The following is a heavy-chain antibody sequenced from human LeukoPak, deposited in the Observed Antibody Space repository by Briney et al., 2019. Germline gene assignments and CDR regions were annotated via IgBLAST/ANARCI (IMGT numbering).Heavy chain of an antibody. CDR1: GFTFSSYA. CDR2: ISGSGGST. D-gene: IGHD3-22*01. Sequence: GGSLRLSCAASGFTFSSYAVSWVRQAPGKGLEWVSAISGSGGSTYYADSVKGRFTISRDNSKNTLYLQMNSLRAEDTAVYYCAKVLNYYDSSGYYYFDYWGQGTLVTVSS. J-gene: IGHJ4*02. V-gene: IGHV3-23*01. CDR3: AKVLNYYDSSGYYYFDY.